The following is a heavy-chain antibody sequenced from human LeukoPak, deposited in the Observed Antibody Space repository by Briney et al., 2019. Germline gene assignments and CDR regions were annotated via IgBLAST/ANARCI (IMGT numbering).Heavy chain of an antibody. Sequence: TGGSLRLSCAAFGFTFSSYEMNWVRQAPGKGLEWVSYISSSGSTIYYADSVKGRFTISRDNAKNTLDLQMNSLRAEDTAVYYCAKRSYYDTSGYFDYWGQGTLVTVSS. CDR1: GFTFSSYE. D-gene: IGHD3-22*01. J-gene: IGHJ4*02. CDR3: AKRSYYDTSGYFDY. CDR2: ISSSGSTI. V-gene: IGHV3-48*03.